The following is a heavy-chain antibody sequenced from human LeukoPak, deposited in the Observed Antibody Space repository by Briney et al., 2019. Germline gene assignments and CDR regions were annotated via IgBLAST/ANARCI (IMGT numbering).Heavy chain of an antibody. CDR1: GFTVSSNY. J-gene: IGHJ4*02. CDR2: IYHSGST. V-gene: IGHV4-38-2*01. CDR3: ARAVAAPRGYYFDY. D-gene: IGHD6-19*01. Sequence: GSLRLSCAASGFTVSSNYMGWVRQAPGKGLEWIGSIYHSGSTYYNPSLKSRVTISLDTSKNQFSLKLSSVTAADTAVYYCARAVAAPRGYYFDYWGQGTLVTVSS.